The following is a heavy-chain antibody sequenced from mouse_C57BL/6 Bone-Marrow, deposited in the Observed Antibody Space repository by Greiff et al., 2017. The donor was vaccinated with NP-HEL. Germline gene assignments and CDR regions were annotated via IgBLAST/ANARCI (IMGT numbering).Heavy chain of an antibody. CDR1: GYTFTDSY. V-gene: IGHV1-26*01. D-gene: IGHD3-2*02. CDR2: ITPNNGGT. J-gene: IGHJ3*01. Sequence: EVQLQQSGPELVKPGASVKISCKASGYTFTDSYMNWVKQSPGKSLEWIGDITPNNGGTSYNQKFKGKATLTVDKSSITAYMERRSRTAEDSAVYDCARSGTWLAYGGQGTLVTVSA. CDR3: ARSGTWLAY.